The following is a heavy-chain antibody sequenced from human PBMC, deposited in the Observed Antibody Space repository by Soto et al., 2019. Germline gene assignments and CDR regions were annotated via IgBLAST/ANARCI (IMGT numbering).Heavy chain of an antibody. D-gene: IGHD2-2*02. V-gene: IGHV1-69*01. CDR2: IIPIFGTA. CDR3: ARSLTEGYCTITGCYTRPLYGMDV. J-gene: IGHJ6*02. Sequence: QVQLVQSGAEVKKPGSSVKVSCKASGGTFSSYAISWVRQAPGQGLEWMGGIIPIFGTANYAQKFQGRVTITADESTSTAYMELSSLRSDDTAVYYCARSLTEGYCTITGCYTRPLYGMDVWGQGTTVTVSS. CDR1: GGTFSSYA.